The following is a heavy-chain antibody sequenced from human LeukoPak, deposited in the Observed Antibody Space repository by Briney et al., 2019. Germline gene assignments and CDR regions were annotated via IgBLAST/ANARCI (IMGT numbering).Heavy chain of an antibody. CDR1: GFTFSSYA. Sequence: GGSLRLSCAASGFTFSSYAMSWVRQAPGKGLEWVAFIRYDGSNKYYADSVKGRFTISRDNSKNTLYLQMNSLRAEDAAVYYCAKDRVWYYWGQGTLVTVSS. CDR2: IRYDGSNK. D-gene: IGHD3-16*01. V-gene: IGHV3-30*02. CDR3: AKDRVWYY. J-gene: IGHJ4*02.